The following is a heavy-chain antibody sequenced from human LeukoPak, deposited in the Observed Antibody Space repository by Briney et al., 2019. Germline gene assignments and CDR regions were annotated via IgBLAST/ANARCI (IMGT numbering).Heavy chain of an antibody. CDR3: TSYRYSGSYGIDY. D-gene: IGHD1-26*01. J-gene: IGHJ4*02. CDR1: GFTFSSYG. V-gene: IGHV3-33*01. Sequence: GGSLRLSCAASGFTFSSYGMHWVRQAPGKGLEWVAVIWYDGSNKYYADSVKGRFTISRDNSKNTLYLQMNSLGAEDTAVYYCTSYRYSGSYGIDYWGQGTLVTVSS. CDR2: IWYDGSNK.